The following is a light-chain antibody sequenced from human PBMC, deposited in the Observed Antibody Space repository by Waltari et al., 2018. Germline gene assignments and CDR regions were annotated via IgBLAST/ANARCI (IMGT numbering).Light chain of an antibody. CDR1: QGISSW. CDR2: KTS. Sequence: DIQMTQSPSSLSASVGDRVPITCRASQGISSWLAWCQQKPGKAPTLLIYKTSNLESGVPSRFSGSGSGTDFTLTINSLQPEDFATYYCQQYSRSPLSFGQGTKLEI. J-gene: IGKJ2*03. V-gene: IGKV1-5*03. CDR3: QQYSRSPLS.